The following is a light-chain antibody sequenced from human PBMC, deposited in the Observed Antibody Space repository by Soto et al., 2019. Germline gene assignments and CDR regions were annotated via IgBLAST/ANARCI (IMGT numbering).Light chain of an antibody. CDR2: FAS. CDR1: QSVSNY. V-gene: IGKV1-39*01. CDR3: QQSYTTPLN. Sequence: IQMTQSPTSLSASVGDRVTITCRASQSVSNYLNWYQQKVGKAPQLLIYFASTLQKGVPSRFSGSGSGTDFHLTIPSLKPDHFENYFCQQSYTTPLNCGGGTK. J-gene: IGKJ4*01.